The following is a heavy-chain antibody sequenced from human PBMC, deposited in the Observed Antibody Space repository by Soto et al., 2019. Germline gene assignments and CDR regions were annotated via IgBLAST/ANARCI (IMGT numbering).Heavy chain of an antibody. CDR2: IYHSGST. J-gene: IGHJ4*02. D-gene: IGHD2-8*02. V-gene: IGHV4-30-2*01. CDR3: ARGGVQVANFDY. Sequence: PSETLSLTCAVTGGSISSGGYSWSWIRQPPGKGLEWIGYIYHSGSTYYNPSLKSRVTISVDRSKNQFSLKLSSVTAADTAVYYCARGGVQVANFDYWGQGTLVTVSS. CDR1: GGSISSGGYS.